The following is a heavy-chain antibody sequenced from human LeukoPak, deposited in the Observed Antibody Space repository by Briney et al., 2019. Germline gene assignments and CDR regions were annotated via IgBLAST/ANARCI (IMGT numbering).Heavy chain of an antibody. D-gene: IGHD4-17*01. V-gene: IGHV1-69*05. Sequence: SVKVSCKASGGTFSSYAISWVRQAPGQGLEWMGRIIPIFGTANYAQKFQGRVTITTDESTSTAYMELSSLRSEDTAVYYCASSSPYGDYGKDDFWGQGTLVTVSS. CDR3: ASSSPYGDYGKDDF. CDR1: GGTFSSYA. CDR2: IIPIFGTA. J-gene: IGHJ4*02.